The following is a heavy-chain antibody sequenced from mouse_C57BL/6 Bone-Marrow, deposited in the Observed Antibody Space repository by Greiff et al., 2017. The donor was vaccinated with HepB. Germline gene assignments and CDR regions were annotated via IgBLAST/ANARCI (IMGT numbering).Heavy chain of an antibody. D-gene: IGHD2-4*01. Sequence: QVQLQQSGAELMKPGASVKLSCKATGYTFTGYWIEWVKQRPGHGLEWIGEILPGSGSTNDNEKFKGKATFTADTSSNTAYMQLSSLTTEDSAIYYCARATLSYYDYDAGFAYWGQGTLVTVSA. CDR3: ARATLSYYDYDAGFAY. CDR2: ILPGSGST. CDR1: GYTFTGYW. V-gene: IGHV1-9*01. J-gene: IGHJ3*01.